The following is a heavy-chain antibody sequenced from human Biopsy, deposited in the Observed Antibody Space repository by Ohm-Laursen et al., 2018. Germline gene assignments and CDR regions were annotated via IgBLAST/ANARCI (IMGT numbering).Heavy chain of an antibody. CDR2: FHYSGST. D-gene: IGHD2/OR15-2a*01. Sequence: GTLSLTCTVSGGSISSDYWSWIRQTPGNGLEWIGYFHYSGSTNYNPSLKSQVTISVDTSKNQFSLRLNSMTAADTAVYYCARATNSTGWPYYYFYGMDVWGQGTTVTVSS. V-gene: IGHV4-59*01. J-gene: IGHJ6*02. CDR1: GGSISSDY. CDR3: ARATNSTGWPYYYFYGMDV.